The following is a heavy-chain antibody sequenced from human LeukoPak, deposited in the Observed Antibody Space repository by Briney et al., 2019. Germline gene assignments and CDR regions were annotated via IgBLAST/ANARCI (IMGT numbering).Heavy chain of an antibody. CDR2: IYYSGST. CDR1: GGSISSYY. CDR3: ARRGTYGELDY. J-gene: IGHJ4*02. V-gene: IGHV4-59*08. D-gene: IGHD4-17*01. Sequence: TSETLSLTCTVSGGSISSYYWSWIRQPPGKGLERIGYIYYSGSTNYNPSLKSRVTISVDTSKNQFSLKLSSVTAADTAVYYCARRGTYGELDYWGQGTLVTVSS.